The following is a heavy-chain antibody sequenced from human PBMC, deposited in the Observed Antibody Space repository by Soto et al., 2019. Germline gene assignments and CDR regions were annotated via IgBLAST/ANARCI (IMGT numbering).Heavy chain of an antibody. CDR2: IYYSGST. Sequence: SETLSLTCTVSGGSISSGGYYWSWIRQHPGKGLEWIGYIYYSGSTYYNPSLKSRITISVDTSKNQFSLKLSSVTAADTAVYYCARGGLGYCSGGSCYSAEFSPYYYGMDVWGQGTTVPVSS. V-gene: IGHV4-31*03. CDR3: ARGGLGYCSGGSCYSAEFSPYYYGMDV. CDR1: GGSISSGGYY. J-gene: IGHJ6*02. D-gene: IGHD2-15*01.